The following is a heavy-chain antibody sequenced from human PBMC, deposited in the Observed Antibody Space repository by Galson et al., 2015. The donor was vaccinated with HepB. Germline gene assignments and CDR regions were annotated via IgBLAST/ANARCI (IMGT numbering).Heavy chain of an antibody. V-gene: IGHV1-69*06. D-gene: IGHD6-19*01. J-gene: IGHJ3*02. CDR1: GGTFSSYA. CDR2: IIPIFGTT. Sequence: SVKVSCKASGGTFSSYAISWVRQAPGQGLEWMGGIIPIFGTTNYAQKFQGRVTITADKSTSTAYMELSSLRSEDTAVYYCARDLAVAGSVEAFDIWGQGTMVTVSS. CDR3: ARDLAVAGSVEAFDI.